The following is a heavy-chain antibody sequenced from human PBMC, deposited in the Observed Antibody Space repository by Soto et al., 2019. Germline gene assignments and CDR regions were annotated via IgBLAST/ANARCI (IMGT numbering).Heavy chain of an antibody. CDR1: GFTFSSYA. CDR3: AIRPISGLGSGYGRD. Sequence: EVQLLESGGGLVQPGGSLRLSCAASGFTFSSYAMSWVRQAPGKGLEWVSAISGSGGSTYYADSVKGRFTISRDNSKNTLYLQMNSLRAEDTAVYYCAIRPISGLGSGYGRDWGQGTLVTVSS. CDR2: ISGSGGST. J-gene: IGHJ4*02. D-gene: IGHD3-3*01. V-gene: IGHV3-23*01.